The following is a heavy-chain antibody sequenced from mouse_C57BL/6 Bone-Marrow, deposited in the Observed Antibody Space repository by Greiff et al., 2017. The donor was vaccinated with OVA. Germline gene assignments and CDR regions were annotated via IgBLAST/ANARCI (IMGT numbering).Heavy chain of an antibody. J-gene: IGHJ1*03. CDR1: GYTFTSYW. CDR3: ARGGYGSSYPYWYFDV. D-gene: IGHD1-1*01. V-gene: IGHV1-64*01. CDR2: IHPNSGST. Sequence: VQLQHPGAELVKPGASVKLSCKASGYTFTSYWMHWVKQRPGQGLEWIGMIHPNSGSTNYNEKFKSKATLTVDKSSSTAYMQLSSLTSEDSAVYYCARGGYGSSYPYWYFDVWGTGTTVTVSS.